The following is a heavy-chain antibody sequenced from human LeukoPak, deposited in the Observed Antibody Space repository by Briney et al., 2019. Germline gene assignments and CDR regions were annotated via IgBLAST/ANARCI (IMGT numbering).Heavy chain of an antibody. CDR3: ATVPGIAAAGYDY. CDR1: GFTLSSYW. V-gene: IGHV4-34*08. CDR2: INHSGST. Sequence: PGGSLRLSCAASGFTLSSYWMHWIRQPPGKGLEWIGEINHSGSTNYNPSLKSRVTISVDTSKNQFSLKLSSVTAADTAVYYCATVPGIAAAGYDYWGQGTLVTVSS. D-gene: IGHD6-13*01. J-gene: IGHJ4*02.